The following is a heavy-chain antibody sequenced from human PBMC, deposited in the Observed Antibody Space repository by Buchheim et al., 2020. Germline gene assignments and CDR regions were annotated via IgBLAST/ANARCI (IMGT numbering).Heavy chain of an antibody. CDR1: GFTFSSYE. Sequence: EVQLVESGGGLVQPGGSPRLSCAASGFTFSSYEMNWVRQAPGKGLEWVSYISSSGSTIYYADSVKGRFTISRDNAKTSLYLKMNSLRAEDTAVYYCARDRSYGSGSYTTYYYYYGMDVWGQGTT. CDR2: ISSSGSTI. V-gene: IGHV3-48*03. J-gene: IGHJ6*02. CDR3: ARDRSYGSGSYTTYYYYYGMDV. D-gene: IGHD3-10*01.